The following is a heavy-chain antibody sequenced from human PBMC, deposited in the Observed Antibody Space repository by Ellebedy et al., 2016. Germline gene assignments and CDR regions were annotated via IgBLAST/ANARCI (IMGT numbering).Heavy chain of an antibody. CDR1: GFTVSSNY. J-gene: IGHJ4*02. CDR2: IYSGGST. V-gene: IGHV3-53*01. Sequence: GESLKISXAASGFTVSSNYMSWVRQAPGKGLEWVSVIYSGGSTYYADSVKGRFTLSRDNSKNMVYLQMNTLRAEDTAVYYCARDGPIPGAIPNLLDCWGQGTLVTASS. D-gene: IGHD2-2*01. CDR3: ARDGPIPGAIPNLLDC.